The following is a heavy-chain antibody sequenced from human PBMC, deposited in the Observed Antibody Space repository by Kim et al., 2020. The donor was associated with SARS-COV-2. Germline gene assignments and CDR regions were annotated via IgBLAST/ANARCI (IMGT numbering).Heavy chain of an antibody. D-gene: IGHD6-13*01. CDR3: ATSGYSSSWYLSYYYYGMDV. CDR2: ISGSGGST. Sequence: GGSLRLSCAASGFTFSSYAMSWVRQAPGKGLEWVSAISGSGGSTYYADSVKGRFTISRDNSKNTLYLQMNSLRAEDTAVYYCATSGYSSSWYLSYYYYGMDVWGQGTTVTVSS. CDR1: GFTFSSYA. V-gene: IGHV3-23*01. J-gene: IGHJ6*02.